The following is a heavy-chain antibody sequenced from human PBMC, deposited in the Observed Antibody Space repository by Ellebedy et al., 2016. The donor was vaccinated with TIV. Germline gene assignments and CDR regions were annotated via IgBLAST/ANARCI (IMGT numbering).Heavy chain of an antibody. Sequence: AASVKVSCKASGYTFTSYGISWVRQAPGQGLEWMGWISAYNGNTNYAQKLQGRVTMTRDTSTSTVYMELSSLRSEDTAVYYCARDRFMGGGTMDHYYYYYGMDVWGQGTTVTVSS. V-gene: IGHV1-18*01. CDR2: ISAYNGNT. J-gene: IGHJ6*02. D-gene: IGHD3-16*01. CDR1: GYTFTSYG. CDR3: ARDRFMGGGTMDHYYYYYGMDV.